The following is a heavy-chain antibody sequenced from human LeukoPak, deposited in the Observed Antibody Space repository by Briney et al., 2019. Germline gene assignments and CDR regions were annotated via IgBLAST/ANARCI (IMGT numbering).Heavy chain of an antibody. D-gene: IGHD1-1*01. CDR1: GGSISSYY. CDR3: ARGPQLVTD. CDR2: ISSSSSYI. J-gene: IGHJ4*02. V-gene: IGHV3-21*01. Sequence: PSETLSLTCTVSGGSISSYYWSWIRQPPGKGLEWVSSISSSSSYIYYADSVKGRFTISRDNAKNSLYLQMNSLRAEDTAVYYCARGPQLVTDWGQGTLVTVSS.